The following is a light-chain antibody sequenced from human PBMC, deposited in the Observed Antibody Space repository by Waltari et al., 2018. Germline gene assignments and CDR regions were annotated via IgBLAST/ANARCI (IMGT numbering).Light chain of an antibody. J-gene: IGKJ4*01. CDR2: LGS. Sequence: DIVMTQSPLSPPVTPGEPASISCRSSQSLLHSNGYNYLDWYLQKPGQSPQLLIYLGSNRASGVPDRFSGSGSGTDFTLKISRVEADDVGVYYCMQALQTPVFGGGTKVEIK. CDR3: MQALQTPV. V-gene: IGKV2-28*01. CDR1: QSLLHSNGYNY.